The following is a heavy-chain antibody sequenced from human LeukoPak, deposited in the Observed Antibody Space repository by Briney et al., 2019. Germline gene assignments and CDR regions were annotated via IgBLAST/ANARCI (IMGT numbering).Heavy chain of an antibody. V-gene: IGHV3-23*01. CDR2: ISGSGGST. D-gene: IGHD6-13*01. J-gene: IGHJ4*02. CDR1: GFTVSSYA. CDR3: AILPGYSSSWYEVDY. Sequence: GGSLRLSCAASGFTVSSYAMSWVRQAPGKGLEWVSGISGSGGSTYYADSVKGRFTISRDNSKNTLYLQMNSPRAEDTAVYYCAILPGYSSSWYEVDYWGQGTLVTVSS.